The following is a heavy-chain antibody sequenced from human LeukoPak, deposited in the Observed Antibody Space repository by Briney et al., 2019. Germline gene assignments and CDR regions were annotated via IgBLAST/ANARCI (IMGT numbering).Heavy chain of an antibody. Sequence: GWSLRLSCAASGFSFSSYAMNWVRQAPGKGREGVSVISGSGGSTYYADSVKGRFTISRDNSKNTLYLQMNSLRAEDTAVYYCAKAQLIAAAGSTLDYWGQGTLVTVSS. CDR2: ISGSGGST. CDR3: AKAQLIAAAGSTLDY. J-gene: IGHJ4*02. D-gene: IGHD6-13*01. CDR1: GFSFSSYA. V-gene: IGHV3-23*01.